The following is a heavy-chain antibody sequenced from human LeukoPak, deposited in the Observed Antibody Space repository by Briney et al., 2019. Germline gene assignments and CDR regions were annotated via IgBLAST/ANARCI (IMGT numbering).Heavy chain of an antibody. Sequence: ASVKVSCKASGYTFTGYYMHWARQAPGQGLEWMGWINPNSGGTNYAQKFQGRVTMTRDTSISTAHMGLSRLRSDDTAVYYCARDLNYDFWSGYYTHHGMDVWGQGTTVTVSS. V-gene: IGHV1-2*02. CDR2: INPNSGGT. D-gene: IGHD3-3*01. CDR3: ARDLNYDFWSGYYTHHGMDV. CDR1: GYTFTGYY. J-gene: IGHJ6*02.